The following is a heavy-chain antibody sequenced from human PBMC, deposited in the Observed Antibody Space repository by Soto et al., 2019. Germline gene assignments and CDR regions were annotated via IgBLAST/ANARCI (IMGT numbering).Heavy chain of an antibody. CDR2: IYWDDDK. V-gene: IGHV2-5*02. D-gene: IGHD3-3*01. J-gene: IGHJ4*02. CDR3: ARVRLTIFGVVIDLDY. CDR1: AFSLSTSGVG. Sequence: SGPTLVNPTQTLTLTCPFSAFSLSTSGVGVSWISQPPGKALEWLAPIYWDDDKRYSPSLKSRLTITKDTSNNQVVLTMTNMDPVDSASYYCARVRLTIFGVVIDLDYWGQGTLVTVSS.